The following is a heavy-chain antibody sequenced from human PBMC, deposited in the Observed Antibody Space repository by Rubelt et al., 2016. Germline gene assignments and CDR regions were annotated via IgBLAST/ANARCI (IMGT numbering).Heavy chain of an antibody. Sequence: QVQLVQSGAEVKKPGASVKVSCKASGYTFTGYYMHWVRQAPGQGLEWMGRINPNSGGTNYAQKFQGRVTMTRDTSISTAYMELSRLRSDDTVVYYCARSERPTYYYDSSGYGGFDYWGQGTLVTVSS. D-gene: IGHD3-22*01. V-gene: IGHV1-2*05. CDR2: INPNSGGT. CDR3: ARSERPTYYYDSSGYGGFDY. CDR1: GYTFTGYY. J-gene: IGHJ4*02.